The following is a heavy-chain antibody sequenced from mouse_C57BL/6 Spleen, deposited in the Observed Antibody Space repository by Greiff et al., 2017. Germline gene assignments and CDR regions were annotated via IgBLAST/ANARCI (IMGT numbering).Heavy chain of an antibody. V-gene: IGHV2-4*01. J-gene: IGHJ4*01. CDR1: GFSLTSYG. D-gene: IGHD1-1*01. CDR2: IRSGGST. Sequence: VQLQESGPGLVQPSQSLSITCTVSGFSLTSYGVHWVRQPPGKGLEWLGVIRSGGSTDYNAAFISRLSISKDNSKSQVFFKMNSLQADDTAIYYCAKIPITTVVARDAMDYWGQGTSVTVSS. CDR3: AKIPITTVVARDAMDY.